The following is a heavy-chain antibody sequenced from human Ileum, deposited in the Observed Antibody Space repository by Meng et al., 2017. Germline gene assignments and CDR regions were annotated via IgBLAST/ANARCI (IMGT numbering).Heavy chain of an antibody. CDR2: IGLDRIT. D-gene: IGHD3-22*01. V-gene: IGHV3-23*01. CDR3: ARYHYDSNNFYGLDV. J-gene: IGHJ6*02. Sequence: GSLKISCAASGFTFNNYAMAWLRQAPGKGLEWVSAIGLDRITHHSDSVKGRFTISRDYSGSPLYLQMDSLRAEDTAVYYCARYHYDSNNFYGLDVWGQGTTVTVSS. CDR1: GFTFNNYA.